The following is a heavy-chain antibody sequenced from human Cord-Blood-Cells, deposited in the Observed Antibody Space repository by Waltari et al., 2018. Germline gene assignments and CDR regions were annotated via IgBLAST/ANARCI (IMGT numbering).Heavy chain of an antibody. V-gene: IGHV4-34*01. D-gene: IGHD6-13*01. CDR2: INHSGST. Sequence: QVQLQQWGAGLLKPSETLSLTCAVYGGSFSGYYWSWIRQPPGKGLEWIGEINHSGSTNYNPSLKSRVTISVDTSKNQFSLKLSSVTAADTAVYHCARSSSSDAFDIWGQGTMVTVSS. CDR1: GGSFSGYY. CDR3: ARSSSSDAFDI. J-gene: IGHJ3*02.